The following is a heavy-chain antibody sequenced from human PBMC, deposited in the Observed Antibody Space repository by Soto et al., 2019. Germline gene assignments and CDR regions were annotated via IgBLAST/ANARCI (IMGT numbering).Heavy chain of an antibody. V-gene: IGHV3-7*01. CDR1: GFTFSNFW. CDR2: IKQDGSEK. J-gene: IGHJ6*02. D-gene: IGHD1-1*01. Sequence: EVQLVESGGGLVQPGGSLRLSCAASGFTFSNFWMTWVRQAPGKGLEWVATIKQDGSEKHYVDSVKGRFSISRDNAKNSLDLQMNNLRVEDTAVYYCARDSPEMAGTYYHYGMYVWGRGTTITVSS. CDR3: ARDSPEMAGTYYHYGMYV.